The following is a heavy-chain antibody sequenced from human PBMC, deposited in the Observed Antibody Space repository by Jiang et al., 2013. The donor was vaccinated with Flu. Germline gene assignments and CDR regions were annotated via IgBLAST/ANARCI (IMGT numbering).Heavy chain of an antibody. CDR3: ARPQMAYSGSLYYYYYYGMDV. CDR2: INTNTGNP. Sequence: QSGSELKKPGASVKVSCKASGYTFTSYAMNWVRQAPGQGLEWMGWINTNTGNPTYAQGFTGRFVFSLDTSVSTAYLQISSLKAEDTAVYYCARPQMAYSGSLYYYYYYGMDVWGQGTTVTVSS. V-gene: IGHV7-4-1*02. CDR1: GYTFTSYA. J-gene: IGHJ6*02. D-gene: IGHD1-26*01.